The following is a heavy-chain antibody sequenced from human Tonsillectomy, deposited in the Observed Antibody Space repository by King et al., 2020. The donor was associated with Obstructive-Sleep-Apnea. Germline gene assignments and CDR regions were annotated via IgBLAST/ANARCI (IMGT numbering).Heavy chain of an antibody. J-gene: IGHJ6*02. CDR2: IYYSGST. V-gene: IGHV4-31*03. CDR1: GGSISTGGYY. Sequence: VQLQESGPGLVKPSQTLSLTCTVSGGSISTGGYYWSWIRQHPGKGLAWIGYIYYSGSTYYNPSLKIRVTISVDTSKNHFSLKLTSVTAADLAGYFCSRDLGVRFSLGDPNYYGMDVWGQGTTVTVSS. D-gene: IGHD3-3*01. CDR3: SRDLGVRFSLGDPNYYGMDV.